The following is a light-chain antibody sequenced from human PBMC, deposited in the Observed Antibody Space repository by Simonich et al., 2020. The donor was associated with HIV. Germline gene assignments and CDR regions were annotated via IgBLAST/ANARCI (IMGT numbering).Light chain of an antibody. CDR2: KAS. J-gene: IGKJ1*01. Sequence: DIQMTQSPSTLSASVGDRVTITCRASQSISSLLAWYQQKSGKAPKLLIYKASSLKSGVPSRFSGSGSGTEFTLTISSLQPDDFATYFCQQYNSYTWTFGQGTKVEIK. CDR3: QQYNSYTWT. CDR1: QSISSL. V-gene: IGKV1-5*03.